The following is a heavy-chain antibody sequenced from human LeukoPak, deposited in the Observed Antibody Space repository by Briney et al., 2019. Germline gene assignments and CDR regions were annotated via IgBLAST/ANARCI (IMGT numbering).Heavy chain of an antibody. V-gene: IGHV1-46*01. CDR3: ARDLDILTDYYKPNNWFDP. Sequence: GASVKVSCKASGYTFTSHYMHWVRQAPGQGLEWMGIINPSGGSTSYAQKFQDRVTMTRDTSTSTVYMELSSLRSEDTAVYYCARDLDILTDYYKPNNWFDPWGQGTLVTVSS. CDR2: INPSGGST. D-gene: IGHD3-9*01. CDR1: GYTFTSHY. J-gene: IGHJ5*02.